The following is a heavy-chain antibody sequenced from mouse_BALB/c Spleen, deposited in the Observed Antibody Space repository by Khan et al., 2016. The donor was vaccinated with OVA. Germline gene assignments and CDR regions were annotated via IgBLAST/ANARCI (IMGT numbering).Heavy chain of an antibody. V-gene: IGHV3-2*02. CDR3: ASKNYCGYYLDY. J-gene: IGHJ2*01. CDR2: ISYSGFT. CDR1: GYSITSGYA. Sequence: EVQLQESGPGLVKPSQSLSLTCTVTGYSITSGYAWNWIRQFPGNKLEWMGYISYSGFTNYNPSLKSRISITRDTSKNQFLLQLSFVTTEDTAKSYGASKNYCGYYLDYWGQGTTLTVSS. D-gene: IGHD1-2*01.